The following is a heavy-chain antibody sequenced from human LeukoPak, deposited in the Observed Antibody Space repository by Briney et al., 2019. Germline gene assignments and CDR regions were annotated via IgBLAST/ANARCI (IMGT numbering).Heavy chain of an antibody. CDR1: GFTFSSYA. CDR3: ARDWGY. J-gene: IGHJ4*02. Sequence: GGSLRLSCAASGFTFSSYAMSWVRQAPGKGLEWVSGITISGGNTNYADPVKGRFTISRDNSKSTLYLQMDSLRADDTAVYYCARDWGYWGQGTLVTVSS. D-gene: IGHD3-16*01. V-gene: IGHV3-23*01. CDR2: ITISGGNT.